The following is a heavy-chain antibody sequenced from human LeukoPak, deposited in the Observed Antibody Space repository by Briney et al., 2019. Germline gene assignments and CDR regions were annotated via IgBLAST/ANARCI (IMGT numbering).Heavy chain of an antibody. J-gene: IGHJ4*02. Sequence: PGGSLRLSCAVSGITLSNYGMSWVRQAPGKGLEWVAGISDSGGRTNYADSVKGRFPISRDNPKNTLYLQMNSLRAEDTAVYFWAKRGVVIRVILVGFHKEAYYFDSWGQGALVTVSS. CDR3: AKRGVVIRVILVGFHKEAYYFDS. CDR1: GITLSNYG. V-gene: IGHV3-23*01. CDR2: ISDSGGRT. D-gene: IGHD3-22*01.